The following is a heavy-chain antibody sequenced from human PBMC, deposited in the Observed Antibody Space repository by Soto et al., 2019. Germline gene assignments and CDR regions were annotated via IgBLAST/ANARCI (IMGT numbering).Heavy chain of an antibody. V-gene: IGHV4-34*01. D-gene: IGHD1-20*01. CDR3: ASGKSIALTGTFHYYYYMDV. CDR1: GGSFSGYY. Sequence: QVQLQQWGAGLLKPSETLSLTCAVYGGSFSGYYWSWIRQPPGKGLEWIGEINHSGSTNYNPSLKSRVNISVDTSKNKFSLKLSSVTAAHTAVYYCASGKSIALTGTFHYYYYMDVWGKGTTVTVSS. J-gene: IGHJ6*03. CDR2: INHSGST.